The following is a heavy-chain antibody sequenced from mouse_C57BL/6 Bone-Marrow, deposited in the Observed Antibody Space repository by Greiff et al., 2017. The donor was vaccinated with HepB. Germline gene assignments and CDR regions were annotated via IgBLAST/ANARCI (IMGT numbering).Heavy chain of an antibody. CDR3: ACSYGGPWYFDV. V-gene: IGHV1-26*01. D-gene: IGHD1-1*02. J-gene: IGHJ1*03. CDR2: INPNNGGT. CDR1: GYTFTDYY. Sequence: VQLQQSGPELVKPGASVKISCKASGYTFTDYYMNWVKQSHGKSLEWIGEINPNNGGTSYKHTFKGKATLTVNTYSSKAYMELRSLTSEDSAVYYCACSYGGPWYFDVWGTGTTVTVSS.